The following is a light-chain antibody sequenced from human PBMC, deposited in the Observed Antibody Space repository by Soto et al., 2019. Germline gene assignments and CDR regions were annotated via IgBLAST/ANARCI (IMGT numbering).Light chain of an antibody. V-gene: IGLV2-14*01. J-gene: IGLJ1*01. Sequence: QCLRTQPASVSGSPGQSITMSCTGTSSDVGGYNYVSWYQQLPGKAPKLMIYDVSDRPSGVSNRFSGSKSGNTASLTISGLQAEDEADYYCRSYTSSNLYVFGTGTKVTVL. CDR1: SSDVGGYNY. CDR2: DVS. CDR3: RSYTSSNLYV.